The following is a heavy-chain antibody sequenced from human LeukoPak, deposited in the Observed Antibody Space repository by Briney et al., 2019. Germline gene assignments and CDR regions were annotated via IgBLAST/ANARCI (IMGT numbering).Heavy chain of an antibody. CDR1: SGSLSGHY. J-gene: IGHJ2*01. V-gene: IGHV4-34*01. CDR3: ARGDDL. Sequence: PSETLSLTCGVSSGSLSGHYWRWIRQPPGGGLEWLGEITHSGSANYNPSLKSRVTISGDTSKKQFSLNLTSVTAADTGIYYCARGDDLWGRGTPVTVSA. CDR2: ITHSGSA.